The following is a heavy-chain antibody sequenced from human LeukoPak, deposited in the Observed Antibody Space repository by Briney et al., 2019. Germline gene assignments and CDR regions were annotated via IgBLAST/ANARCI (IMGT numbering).Heavy chain of an antibody. CDR1: GFTFSSSG. Sequence: GGSLRLSCAASGFTFSSSGMPWVRQAPGKGLEWVAVIWYDGSNKYYADSVKGRFTISRDNSKNTLYLQMNSLRAEDTAVYYCATPLVAPFDYWGQGTLVTVSS. CDR2: IWYDGSNK. J-gene: IGHJ4*02. CDR3: ATPLVAPFDY. D-gene: IGHD5-12*01. V-gene: IGHV3-33*08.